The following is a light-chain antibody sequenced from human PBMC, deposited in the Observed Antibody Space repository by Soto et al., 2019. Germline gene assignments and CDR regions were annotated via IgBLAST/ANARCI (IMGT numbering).Light chain of an antibody. J-gene: IGLJ2*01. CDR1: SGDVGAYNY. CDR3: SSFTTSRTLV. V-gene: IGLV2-14*01. CDR2: DVS. Sequence: QSALTQPASVSGSPGQSITISCTGTSGDVGAYNYVSWFQQHPGKAPKIMLYDVSNRPSGVSNRFSRSKSGNTASLTISGLQAEDEADYYCSSFTTSRTLVFGGGTKLTVL.